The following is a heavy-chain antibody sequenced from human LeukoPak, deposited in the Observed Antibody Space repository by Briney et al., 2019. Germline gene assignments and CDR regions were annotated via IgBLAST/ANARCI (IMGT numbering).Heavy chain of an antibody. V-gene: IGHV1-69*13. CDR3: ARAVLRYFDWLLNNYYYYGMDV. CDR2: IIPIFGTA. D-gene: IGHD3-9*01. Sequence: SVKVSCKASGGTFSSYAISWVRQAPGQGLEWMGGIIPIFGTANYAQKFQGRVTITADESTSTTYMELSSLRSEDTAVYYCARAVLRYFDWLLNNYYYYGMDVWGQGTTVTVSS. J-gene: IGHJ6*02. CDR1: GGTFSSYA.